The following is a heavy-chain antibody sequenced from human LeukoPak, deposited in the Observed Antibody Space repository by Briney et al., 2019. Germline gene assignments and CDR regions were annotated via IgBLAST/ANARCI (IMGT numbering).Heavy chain of an antibody. V-gene: IGHV3-64*01. Sequence: GGSLRLSCAASGFTFSSYAMHWVRQAPGKGLEYVSAISSNGGSTYYANSVKGRFTISRDNAKNTLYLQMNSLRAEDTAVYYCAREVYSSGWQTDYWGQGTLVTVSS. D-gene: IGHD6-19*01. CDR2: ISSNGGST. J-gene: IGHJ4*02. CDR3: AREVYSSGWQTDY. CDR1: GFTFSSYA.